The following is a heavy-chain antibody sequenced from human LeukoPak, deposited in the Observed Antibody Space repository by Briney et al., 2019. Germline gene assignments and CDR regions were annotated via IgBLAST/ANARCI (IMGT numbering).Heavy chain of an antibody. D-gene: IGHD6-13*01. CDR1: GFTFSSYA. CDR3: AKAPRIAAAPDY. J-gene: IGHJ4*02. Sequence: GGSLRLSCAASGFTFSSYAMSWVRQAPGKGLEWVPVISGGGGSTYYADSVKGRFTISRDNSKNTLCLQMNSLRAEDTAVYYCAKAPRIAAAPDYWGQGTLVTVSS. CDR2: ISGGGGST. V-gene: IGHV3-23*01.